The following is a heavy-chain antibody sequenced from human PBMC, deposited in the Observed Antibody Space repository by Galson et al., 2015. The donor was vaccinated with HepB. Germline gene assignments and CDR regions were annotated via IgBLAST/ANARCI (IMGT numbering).Heavy chain of an antibody. CDR3: ARAPFDWSTSGAFDI. Sequence: SLRLSCAASGFTFSSYWMSWVRQAPGKGLEWVANIKQDGSEKYYVDSVKGRFTISRDNAKNSLYLQMNSLRAEDTAVYYCARAPFDWSTSGAFDIWGQGTMVTVSS. D-gene: IGHD3-9*01. J-gene: IGHJ3*02. V-gene: IGHV3-7*04. CDR1: GFTFSSYW. CDR2: IKQDGSEK.